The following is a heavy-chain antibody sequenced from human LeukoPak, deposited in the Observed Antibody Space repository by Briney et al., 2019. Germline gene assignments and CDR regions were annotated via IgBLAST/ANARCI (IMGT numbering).Heavy chain of an antibody. J-gene: IGHJ3*02. D-gene: IGHD2-2*01. CDR2: IYYSGST. Sequence: SETLSLTCTVSGGSISSSSYYWGWIRQPPGKGLEWIGSIYYSGSTYYNPSLKSRVTISVDTSKNQFSLQLPSVTAADTAVYYCARDQGGSTSPKRAFDIWGQGTMVTVSS. CDR1: GGSISSSSYY. CDR3: ARDQGGSTSPKRAFDI. V-gene: IGHV4-39*07.